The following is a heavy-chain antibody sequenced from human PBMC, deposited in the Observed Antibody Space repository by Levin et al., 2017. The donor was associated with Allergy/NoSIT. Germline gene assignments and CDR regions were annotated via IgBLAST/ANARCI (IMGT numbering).Heavy chain of an antibody. CDR1: GFTFSHYT. V-gene: IGHV3-48*01. Sequence: GGSLRLSCAVSGFTFSHYTMNWVRQAPGKGLEWISFISTASDSTYYADSVKGRFTISRDNAKNSLYLQMHSLRAEDTAVYYCARGGGSGSWLTDYWGQGTLVTVSS. CDR3: ARGGGSGSWLTDY. D-gene: IGHD6-25*01. CDR2: ISTASDST. J-gene: IGHJ4*02.